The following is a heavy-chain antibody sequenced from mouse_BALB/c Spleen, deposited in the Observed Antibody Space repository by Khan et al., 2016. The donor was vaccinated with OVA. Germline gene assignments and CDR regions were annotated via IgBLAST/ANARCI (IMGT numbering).Heavy chain of an antibody. CDR2: INPSTAYT. V-gene: IGHV1-7*01. J-gene: IGHJ2*01. CDR3: ARRGVGCDLDY. CDR1: GYTFINYW. Sequence: VQLQESGAELAKPGASVKMSCKASGYTFINYWILWVKQRPGQGLEWIGYINPSTAYTEYNQNFKDKSTLTADISSRTAYMQLSSLTSEDSAGYYCARRGVGCDLDYWGQGTTLTVSS. D-gene: IGHD3-3*01.